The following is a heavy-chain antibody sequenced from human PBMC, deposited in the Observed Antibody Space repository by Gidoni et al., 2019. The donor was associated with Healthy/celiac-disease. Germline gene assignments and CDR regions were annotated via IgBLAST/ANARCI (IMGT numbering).Heavy chain of an antibody. V-gene: IGHV1-18*01. J-gene: IGHJ6*02. Sequence: QVQLVQSGAEVKKPGASVKVSCKASGYTFTSYGISWVRQAPGQGLEWMGWISAYNGNTNYAQKLQGRVTITTDTSTSTAYMELRSLRSDDTAVYYCARDGYQLPHYYYYGMDVWGQGTTVTVSS. D-gene: IGHD2-2*01. CDR1: GYTFTSYG. CDR3: ARDGYQLPHYYYYGMDV. CDR2: ISAYNGNT.